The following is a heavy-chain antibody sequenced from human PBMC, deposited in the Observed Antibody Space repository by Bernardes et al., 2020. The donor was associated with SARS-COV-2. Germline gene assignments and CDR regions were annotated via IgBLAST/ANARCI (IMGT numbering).Heavy chain of an antibody. CDR3: AGRLIGEARAGLDD. V-gene: IGHV3-21*05. CDR2: IGPSSRDI. Sequence: SLRLSCATSGFTFSSYSMYWVRQTPGKGLEWVSHIGPSSRDISCADSVKGRFTTSRYDAKNSLYLQMNSLTAAETAVYYCAGRLIGEARAGLDDWGQGILVTVSS. J-gene: IGHJ4*02. D-gene: IGHD2-15*01. CDR1: GFTFSSYS.